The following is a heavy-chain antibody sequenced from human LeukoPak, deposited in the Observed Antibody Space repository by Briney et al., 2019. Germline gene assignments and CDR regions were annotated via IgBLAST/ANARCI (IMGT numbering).Heavy chain of an antibody. CDR2: IYYSGST. CDR1: GGSISSGDYY. V-gene: IGHV4-30-4*01. Sequence: SETLSLTCTVSGGSISSGDYYWSWIRQPPGKGLEWIGYIYYSGSTYYNPSLKSRVTISVDTSKNQFSLKLSSVTAADTAVYYCARIDITMVRGVTMYYFDYWGQGTLVTVSS. D-gene: IGHD3-10*01. CDR3: ARIDITMVRGVTMYYFDY. J-gene: IGHJ4*02.